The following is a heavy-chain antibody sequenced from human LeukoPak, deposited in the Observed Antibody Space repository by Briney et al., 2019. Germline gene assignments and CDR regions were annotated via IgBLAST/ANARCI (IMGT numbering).Heavy chain of an antibody. CDR3: ARETYYYDSSGYYGPTSFDP. D-gene: IGHD3-22*01. Sequence: GGSLRLSCAASGFTVSSNYMSWVRQAPGKGLEWVSVIYSGGSTYYADSVKDRFTISRDNSKNTLYLQMNSLRAEDTAVYYCARETYYYDSSGYYGPTSFDPWGPGTLVTVSS. CDR2: IYSGGST. V-gene: IGHV3-53*01. J-gene: IGHJ5*02. CDR1: GFTVSSNY.